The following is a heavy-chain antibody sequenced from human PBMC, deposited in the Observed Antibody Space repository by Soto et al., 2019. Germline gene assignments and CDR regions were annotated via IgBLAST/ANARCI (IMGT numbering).Heavy chain of an antibody. D-gene: IGHD3-9*01. J-gene: IGHJ6*02. CDR2: IDPSDSYT. CDR3: ARRLRYFDWLLPDYGMDV. CDR1: GYSFTSYW. Sequence: GESLKISCKGSGYSFTSYWISWVRQMPGKVLEWMGRIDPSDSYTNYSPSFQGHVTISADKSISTAYLQWSSLKASDTAMYYCARRLRYFDWLLPDYGMDVWGQGXTVT. V-gene: IGHV5-10-1*01.